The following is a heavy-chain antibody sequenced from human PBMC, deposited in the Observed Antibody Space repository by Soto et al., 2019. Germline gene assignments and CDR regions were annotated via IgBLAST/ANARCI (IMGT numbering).Heavy chain of an antibody. CDR2: INTNGRLT. D-gene: IGHD3-3*01. Sequence: GGSLRLSCSGSGFSFKDSSMHWVRQPPGKAIEYVAVINTNGRLTFYADSVKGRFTISRDNSKNTVHLQMSSLRVEDTAVYYCLRDIFGVVIFDSWGQGTPVTVSS. CDR1: GFSFKDSS. J-gene: IGHJ4*02. V-gene: IGHV3-64D*06. CDR3: LRDIFGVVIFDS.